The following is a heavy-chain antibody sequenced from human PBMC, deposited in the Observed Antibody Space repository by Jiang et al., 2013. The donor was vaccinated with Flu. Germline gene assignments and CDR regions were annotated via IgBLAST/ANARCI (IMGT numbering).Heavy chain of an antibody. V-gene: IGHV3-30*04. CDR1: GFTFRNYA. Sequence: QLVESEGGVVQPGRSLRLSCAASGFTFRNYALHWVRQAPGKGLEWVAIISVDGVNIQYADSVRGRFTVSRDDSRNTVYLQLSSLGPADTAVYYCVRIGTRIPYYYESRGDGGDFDVWGQGTIVTVSA. D-gene: IGHD3-22*01. CDR3: VRIGTRIPYYYESRGDGGDFDV. J-gene: IGHJ3*01. CDR2: ISVDGVNI.